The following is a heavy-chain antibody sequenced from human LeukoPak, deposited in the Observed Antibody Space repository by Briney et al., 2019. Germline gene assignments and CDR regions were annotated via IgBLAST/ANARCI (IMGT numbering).Heavy chain of an antibody. CDR1: GFTFSIYA. CDR3: ARDRPNYYGSDGHYYRRDGDY. Sequence: GGSLRLSCAASGFTFSIYAISRVRQAPGKGLQWVSSITSRGESTWYVHSVKGRFTIIRGNSENTLYLQMHSLRAEDTAVYYCARDRPNYYGSDGHYYRRDGDYWGRGTLVSVSS. V-gene: IGHV3-23*01. CDR2: ITSRGEST. D-gene: IGHD3-22*01. J-gene: IGHJ4*02.